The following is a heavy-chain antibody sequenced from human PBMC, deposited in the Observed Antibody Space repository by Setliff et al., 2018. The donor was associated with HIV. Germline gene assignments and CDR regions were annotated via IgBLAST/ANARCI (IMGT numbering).Heavy chain of an antibody. CDR2: IYYSGST. D-gene: IGHD2-15*01. Sequence: SETLSLTCAVSGGSISRSSYYWGWIRKPPGKGLEWIGSIYYSGSTYYNPSLKSRVTISVDTSKNKFSLKLRSVTAADTAVYYCARGHTVVAYWYFDLWGRGTLVTVSS. J-gene: IGHJ2*01. V-gene: IGHV4-39*07. CDR3: ARGHTVVAYWYFDL. CDR1: GGSISRSSYY.